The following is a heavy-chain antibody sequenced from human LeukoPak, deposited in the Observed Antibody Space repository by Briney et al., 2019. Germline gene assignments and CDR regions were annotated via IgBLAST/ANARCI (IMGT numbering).Heavy chain of an antibody. J-gene: IGHJ5*02. CDR1: GFTFSSYS. CDR2: ISSSSSYI. CDR3: ASDSASLWFGEISGWFAP. Sequence: GGSLRLSCAASGFTFSSYSMNWVRQAPGKGLEWVSSISSSSSYIYYADSVKGRFTISRDNAKYSLYLQMNSLRAEDTAVYYCASDSASLWFGEISGWFAPWGQGTLVTVSS. V-gene: IGHV3-21*01. D-gene: IGHD3-10*01.